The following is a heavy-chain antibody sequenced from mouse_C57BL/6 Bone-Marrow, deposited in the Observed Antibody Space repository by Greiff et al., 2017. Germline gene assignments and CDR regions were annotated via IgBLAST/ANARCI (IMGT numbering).Heavy chain of an antibody. CDR2: IYPRSGNT. CDR1: GYTFTSYG. Sequence: VQLQQSGAELARPGASVKLSCKASGYTFTSYGISWVQQRPGQGLEWIGEIYPRSGNTYYNEKLKGKATLTADKSSSTAYMELRSLTSEDSAVYFCARGYYGSSHDWGQGTTLTVSS. V-gene: IGHV1-81*01. CDR3: ARGYYGSSHD. J-gene: IGHJ2*01. D-gene: IGHD1-1*01.